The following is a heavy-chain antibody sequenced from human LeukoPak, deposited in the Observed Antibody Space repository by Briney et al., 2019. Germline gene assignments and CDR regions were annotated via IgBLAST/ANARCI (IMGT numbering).Heavy chain of an antibody. CDR3: ARVYGGATVDY. V-gene: IGHV4-4*07. CDR2: ISTTGST. D-gene: IGHD1-26*01. J-gene: IGHJ4*02. Sequence: PSETLSLTCTVSGGSISGYYWGWIRQPAGKGLEWIGRISTTGSTNYSPSLRSRVTISLDESKNQFSLTLSSVTAADTAVYYCARVYGGATVDYWGQGTLVTVSS. CDR1: GGSISGYY.